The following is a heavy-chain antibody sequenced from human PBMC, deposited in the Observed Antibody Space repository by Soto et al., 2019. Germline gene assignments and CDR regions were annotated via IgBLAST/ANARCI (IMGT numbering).Heavy chain of an antibody. CDR2: FDAEDGET. J-gene: IGHJ3*02. CDR3: ATAEALWFGGDAFDI. CDR1: GYTLTTYG. Sequence: ASVKVSCKASGYTLTTYGITWVRQAPGKGLEWMGGFDAEDGETMYAQKFQGRVTMTEDTSTDTAYMELSSLRSEDTAVYYCATAEALWFGGDAFDIWGQGTMVTVSS. D-gene: IGHD3-16*01. V-gene: IGHV1-24*01.